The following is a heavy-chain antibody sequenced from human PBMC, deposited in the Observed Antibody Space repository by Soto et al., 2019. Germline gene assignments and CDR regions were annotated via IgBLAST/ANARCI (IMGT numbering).Heavy chain of an antibody. Sequence: GSLRLSCTVSGGSINSHYWTWIRQAPGQGLEWIGCINYSGSTNYNPSLKSRVTISGDTSKTQFSLRLSSVTAADTAVYYCARTYHDFWSGSYYHYMDVWGKGTTVTVSS. CDR2: INYSGST. D-gene: IGHD3-3*01. J-gene: IGHJ6*03. V-gene: IGHV4-59*08. CDR1: GGSINSHY. CDR3: ARTYHDFWSGSYYHYMDV.